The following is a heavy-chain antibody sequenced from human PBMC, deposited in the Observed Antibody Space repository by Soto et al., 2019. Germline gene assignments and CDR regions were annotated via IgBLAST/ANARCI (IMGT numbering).Heavy chain of an antibody. CDR2: IYPGDSDT. J-gene: IGHJ3*02. V-gene: IGHV5-51*01. CDR1: GYSFTSYW. D-gene: IGHD6-13*01. Sequence: GESLKISCKGSGYSFTSYWIGWVRQMPGKGLEWMGIIYPGDSDTRYSPSFQGQVTISADKSISTAYLQWSSLKASDTAMYYCARPGQQLFTVGAFDIWGQGTMVTVSS. CDR3: ARPGQQLFTVGAFDI.